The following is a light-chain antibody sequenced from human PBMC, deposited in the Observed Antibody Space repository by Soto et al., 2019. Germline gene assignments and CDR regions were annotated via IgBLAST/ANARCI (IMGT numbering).Light chain of an antibody. CDR3: QQSFSSIT. CDR1: QSISNY. J-gene: IGKJ5*01. V-gene: IGKV1-39*01. Sequence: DIQMTQSPSSLSASVGDRVTITCRASQSISNYLHWYQHKPGKAPKLLIHGTSNLQSGVPSRFSGSGSGTHFILTISSLQPEDFAIYYCQQSFSSITFGQGTRLEIK. CDR2: GTS.